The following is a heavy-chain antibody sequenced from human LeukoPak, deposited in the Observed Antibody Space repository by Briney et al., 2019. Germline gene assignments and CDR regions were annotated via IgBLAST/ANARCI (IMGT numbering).Heavy chain of an antibody. D-gene: IGHD2-2*01. CDR1: GGTFSSYA. V-gene: IGHV1-69*13. CDR3: ASEGVVVPAAMSPLGY. Sequence: TVKVSCKASGGTFSSYAISWVRQAPGQGLEWMGGIIPIFGTANYAQKFQGRVTITADESTSTAYMELSSLRSEDTAVYYCASEGVVVPAAMSPLGYWGQGTLVTVSS. J-gene: IGHJ4*02. CDR2: IIPIFGTA.